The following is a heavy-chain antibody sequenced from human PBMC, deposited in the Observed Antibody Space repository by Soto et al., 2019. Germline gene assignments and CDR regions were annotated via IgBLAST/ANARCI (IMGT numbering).Heavy chain of an antibody. D-gene: IGHD6-19*01. CDR2: INPSGGST. CDR1: GYTFTTYY. CDR3: AREPNSGSYDY. Sequence: QVQLVQSGAEVKKPGASVKVSCKASGYTFTTYYMHWVRQAPGQGLEWMGIINPSGGSTSYAQKVQGRVTMTRDRSTSTVYMELSSRRSEDTAVYYCAREPNSGSYDYWGQGTLDTVSS. V-gene: IGHV1-46*03. J-gene: IGHJ4*02.